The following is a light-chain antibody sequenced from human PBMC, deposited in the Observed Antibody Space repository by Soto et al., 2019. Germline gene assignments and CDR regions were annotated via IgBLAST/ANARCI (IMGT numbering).Light chain of an antibody. Sequence: EIVMTQSPSTLSSSPGERATLSCRASQGVSSSYLAWYQQKPGQAPRLLIYGASSMATGIPDRFSGSGSGTDFTLTISSLQPEDFAVYYCQHDYSSPWTFGQGTKLDIK. CDR3: QHDYSSPWT. CDR2: GAS. J-gene: IGKJ1*01. V-gene: IGKV3D-7*01. CDR1: QGVSSSY.